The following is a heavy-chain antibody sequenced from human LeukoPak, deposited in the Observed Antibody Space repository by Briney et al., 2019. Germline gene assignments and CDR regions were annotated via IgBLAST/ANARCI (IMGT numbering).Heavy chain of an antibody. D-gene: IGHD1-14*01. Sequence: GGSLRLSCAASGFIFSDYSMNWVRQAPGKGLEWASYFGSSGSIYYADSVKGRFTISRDNAKNSLYLQMNSLRAEDTAVYYCARGVTGVWGKGTTVTISS. V-gene: IGHV3-48*01. CDR1: GFIFSDYS. J-gene: IGHJ6*04. CDR3: ARGVTGV. CDR2: FGSSGSI.